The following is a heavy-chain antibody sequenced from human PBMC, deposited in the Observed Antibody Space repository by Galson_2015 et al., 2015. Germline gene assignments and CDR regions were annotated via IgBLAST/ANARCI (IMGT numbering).Heavy chain of an antibody. Sequence: SETLSLTCTVSGGSISSSSYYWGWIRQPPGKGLEWIGSIYYSGSTYYNPSLKSRVTISVDTSKNQFSLKLSSVTAADTAVYYCARSTVATIWSFDYWGQGTLVTVSS. CDR1: GGSISSSSYY. D-gene: IGHD5-12*01. J-gene: IGHJ4*02. V-gene: IGHV4-39*01. CDR2: IYYSGST. CDR3: ARSTVATIWSFDY.